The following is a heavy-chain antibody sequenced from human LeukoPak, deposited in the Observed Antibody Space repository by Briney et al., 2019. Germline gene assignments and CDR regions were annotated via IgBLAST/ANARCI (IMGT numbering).Heavy chain of an antibody. Sequence: SETLSLTCTVYGGSFSGYYWSWIRQPPGKGLEWIGEINHSGSTNYNPSLKSRVTISVDTSKNQFSLKLSSVTAADTAVYYCARGQPFHTITGTVRYGMHVWGQGTTVTVSS. D-gene: IGHD1-7*01. CDR1: GGSFSGYY. J-gene: IGHJ6*02. CDR3: ARGQPFHTITGTVRYGMHV. CDR2: INHSGST. V-gene: IGHV4-34*01.